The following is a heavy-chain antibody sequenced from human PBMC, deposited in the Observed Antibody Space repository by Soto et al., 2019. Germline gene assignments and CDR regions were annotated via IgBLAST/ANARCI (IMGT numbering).Heavy chain of an antibody. Sequence: SETLSLTCAVSGGSISSSNWWSLVRQPPGKGLEWIGYIYYSGSTNYNPSLKSRVTISVDTSKNQFSLKLSSVTAADTAVYYCARQQWLVLNAFDIWGQGTMVTVS. J-gene: IGHJ3*02. V-gene: IGHV4-4*02. CDR3: ARQQWLVLNAFDI. CDR1: GGSISSSNW. CDR2: IYYSGST. D-gene: IGHD6-19*01.